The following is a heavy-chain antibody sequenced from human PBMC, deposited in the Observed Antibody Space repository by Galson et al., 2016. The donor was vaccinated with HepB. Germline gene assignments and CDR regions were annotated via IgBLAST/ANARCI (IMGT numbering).Heavy chain of an antibody. D-gene: IGHD3-10*01. CDR3: AGARGRSFGGFPEAYFDF. CDR2: INPNGGS. CDR1: GGAFSGYS. Sequence: SETLSLTCAVSGGAFSGYSWSWIRQSPGKGLEWIGDINPNGGSIYSLSLKDRVSVSVDTTKRQIFLTLTSVTAADTALYYCAGARGRSFGGFPEAYFDFWGQGTLVSVSS. J-gene: IGHJ4*02. V-gene: IGHV4-34*10.